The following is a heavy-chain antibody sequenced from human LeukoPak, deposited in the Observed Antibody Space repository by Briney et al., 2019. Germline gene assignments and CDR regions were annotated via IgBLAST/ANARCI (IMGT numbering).Heavy chain of an antibody. D-gene: IGHD3-3*01. CDR3: AKALLRFLEWLPSDY. V-gene: IGHV3-23*01. J-gene: IGHJ4*02. CDR2: ISGSGGST. Sequence: QPGGSLRLSCAASGFTFSSYAMSWVRQAPGKGLEWVSAISGSGGSTYCADSVKGRFTISRDNSKNTLYLQMNSLRAEDTAVYYCAKALLRFLEWLPSDYWGQGTLVTVSS. CDR1: GFTFSSYA.